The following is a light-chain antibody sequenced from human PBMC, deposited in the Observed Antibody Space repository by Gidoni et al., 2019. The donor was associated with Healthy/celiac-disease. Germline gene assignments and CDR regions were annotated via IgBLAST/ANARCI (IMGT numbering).Light chain of an antibody. CDR3: AAWDDSLNGWV. CDR1: SSNIGNNA. V-gene: IGLV1-36*01. CDR2: YDD. Sequence: QSVLTQPPSVSEAPSQRVTISCSGSSSNIGNNAVNWYQQLPGKAPKLLIYYDDLLPSGVSDRFSGSKSGTSASLAISGLQSEDEADYYCAAWDDSLNGWVFSGGTKLTVL. J-gene: IGLJ3*02.